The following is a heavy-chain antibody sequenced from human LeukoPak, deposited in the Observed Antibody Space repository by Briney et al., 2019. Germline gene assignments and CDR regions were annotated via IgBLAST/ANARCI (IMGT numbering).Heavy chain of an antibody. V-gene: IGHV3-21*01. J-gene: IGHJ4*02. D-gene: IGHD6-13*01. CDR3: ARAKIAAADPFDY. Sequence: PGGSLRLSCAASGFTFSNYAMNWVRQAPGKGLEWVSSISSSSSYIYYADSVKGRFTISRDNAKNSLYLQMNSLRAEDTAVYYCARAKIAAADPFDYWGQGTLVTVSS. CDR2: ISSSSSYI. CDR1: GFTFSNYA.